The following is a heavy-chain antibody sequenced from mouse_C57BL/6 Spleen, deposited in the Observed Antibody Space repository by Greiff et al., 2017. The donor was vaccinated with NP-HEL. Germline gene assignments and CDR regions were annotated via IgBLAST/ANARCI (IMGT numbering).Heavy chain of an antibody. CDR1: GYSITSGYY. D-gene: IGHD2-3*01. CDR2: ISYDGSN. V-gene: IGHV3-6*01. CDR3: AREGAYDLYFDV. J-gene: IGHJ1*03. Sequence: EVQLQQSGPGLVKPSQSLSLTCSVTGYSITSGYYWNWIRQFPGNKLEWMGYISYDGSNNYNPSLKNRISITRDTSKNQFFLKLNSVTTEDTATYYCAREGAYDLYFDVWGTGTTVTVAS.